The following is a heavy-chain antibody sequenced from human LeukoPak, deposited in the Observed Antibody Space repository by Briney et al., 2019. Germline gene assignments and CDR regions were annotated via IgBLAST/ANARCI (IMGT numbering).Heavy chain of an antibody. V-gene: IGHV3-66*01. CDR2: IYNNDNT. CDR1: GFTVSSNY. Sequence: GGSLRLSCAASGFTVSSNYMTWVRRPQGRGWEWVSVIYNNDNTYYADSVKGRFTIYRDNSKNTVCLQMNSLRAEDTGVYYCAREDRTYYYVDQWGQGTLVTVSS. D-gene: IGHD3-10*01. CDR3: AREDRTYYYVDQ. J-gene: IGHJ4*02.